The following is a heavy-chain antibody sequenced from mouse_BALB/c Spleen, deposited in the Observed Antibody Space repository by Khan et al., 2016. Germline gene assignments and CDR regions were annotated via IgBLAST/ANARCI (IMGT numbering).Heavy chain of an antibody. CDR3: ARHWGDDRYGYAMDY. D-gene: IGHD2-14*01. Sequence: EVELVESGGGLVKPGGSLKLSCAASGFAFSSYDMSWVRQTPEKRLEWVAYISTGGRHTYYTDTVKGRSTISRDNANNTLYLQMNSLKSEEAAMDYCARHWGDDRYGYAMDYWGQGTSVTVSS. CDR1: GFAFSSYD. J-gene: IGHJ4*01. CDR2: ISTGGRHT. V-gene: IGHV5-12-1*01.